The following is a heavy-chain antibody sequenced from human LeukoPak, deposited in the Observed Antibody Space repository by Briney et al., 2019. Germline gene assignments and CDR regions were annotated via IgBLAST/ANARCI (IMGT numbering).Heavy chain of an antibody. CDR2: ISAYNVNT. CDR3: ASSTGYYDSSGYYGGDYYYYMDV. J-gene: IGHJ6*03. D-gene: IGHD3-22*01. Sequence: GASVKVSCKASGYTFTSYGISWVRQAPGQGLEWMGWISAYNVNTNYAQKLQGRVTMNTDTSTSTASMELRSLRSDDTAVYYCASSTGYYDSSGYYGGDYYYYMDVWGKGTTVTVSS. CDR1: GYTFTSYG. V-gene: IGHV1-18*01.